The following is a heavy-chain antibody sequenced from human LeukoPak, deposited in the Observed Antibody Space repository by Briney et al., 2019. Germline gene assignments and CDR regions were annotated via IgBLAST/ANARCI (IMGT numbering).Heavy chain of an antibody. CDR1: GFTFSSDW. Sequence: GGSLRLSCAVTGFTFSSDWMSWVRQAPGKGLEWVANIKQDGSEKYFVDSVKGRFTISRDSAKNSLYLQMNSLRVEDTAVFYCARSSINGFDIWGQGTMVTVSS. V-gene: IGHV3-7*01. CDR2: IKQDGSEK. D-gene: IGHD1-14*01. CDR3: ARSSINGFDI. J-gene: IGHJ3*02.